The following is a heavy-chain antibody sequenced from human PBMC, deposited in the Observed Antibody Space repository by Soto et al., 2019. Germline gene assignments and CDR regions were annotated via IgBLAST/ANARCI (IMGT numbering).Heavy chain of an antibody. D-gene: IGHD3-10*02. J-gene: IGHJ4*02. CDR3: TRGGQLFAGNYFDY. Sequence: QVQLVQSGAEVKKPGASAKVSCKASGYTFTSYGISWVRQAPGQGLEWMGGISNYNGDTNYAQKLQGRVTMTTDTSTSTAYMELRSLKSDDTAVYYCTRGGQLFAGNYFDYWGQGTLVTVSS. V-gene: IGHV1-18*01. CDR2: ISNYNGDT. CDR1: GYTFTSYG.